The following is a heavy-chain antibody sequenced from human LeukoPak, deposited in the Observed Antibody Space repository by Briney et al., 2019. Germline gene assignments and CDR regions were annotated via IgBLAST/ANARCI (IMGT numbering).Heavy chain of an antibody. Sequence: GGSLRLSCAASGFIFSSYGLHWVRQAPGKGLEWVSVISYDGSNKYYADSVKGRFTISRDNSKNTLYLQMNSLRAEDTAVYYCAKDEVGYDSSGYYHIDDWGQGTLVTVSS. J-gene: IGHJ4*02. CDR3: AKDEVGYDSSGYYHIDD. D-gene: IGHD3-22*01. V-gene: IGHV3-30*18. CDR2: ISYDGSNK. CDR1: GFIFSSYG.